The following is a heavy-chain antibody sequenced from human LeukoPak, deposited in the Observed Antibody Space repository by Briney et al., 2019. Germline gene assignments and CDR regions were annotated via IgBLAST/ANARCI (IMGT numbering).Heavy chain of an antibody. CDR1: GFTFSSYA. J-gene: IGHJ4*02. V-gene: IGHV3-23*01. CDR3: AKDRHYSGSWKWWVY. D-gene: IGHD6-13*01. Sequence: GGSLRLSCAASGFTFSSYAMSWVRQAPGKGLEWVSAISGSGGSTYYADSVKGRFTISRDNSKNTLYLQMNSLRAEDTAVYYCAKDRHYSGSWKWWVYWGQGTLVTVSS. CDR2: ISGSGGST.